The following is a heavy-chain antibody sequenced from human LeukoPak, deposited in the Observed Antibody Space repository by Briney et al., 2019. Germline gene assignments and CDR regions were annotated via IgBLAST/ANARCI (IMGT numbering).Heavy chain of an antibody. CDR3: ARSPQYSGSYSRY. V-gene: IGHV1-69*13. J-gene: IGHJ4*02. D-gene: IGHD1-26*01. CDR1: GGTFSSYA. Sequence: ASVKVSCKASGGTFSSYAISWVRQAPGQGLEWMGGIIPIFVTANYAQKFQGRVTHTAHESTSTAYVELSSLRSEDTAVYYCARSPQYSGSYSRYWGQGTLVTVSS. CDR2: IIPIFVTA.